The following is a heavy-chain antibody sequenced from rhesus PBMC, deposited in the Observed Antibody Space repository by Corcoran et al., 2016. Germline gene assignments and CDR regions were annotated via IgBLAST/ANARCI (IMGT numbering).Heavy chain of an antibody. D-gene: IGHD3-9*01. CDR3: ARDTV. Sequence: EVQLVESGGGLVQPGGSLRLSCAAPGFTFSSSALPWVRQASGKGLEWVGRIRGKSNNYETGYAASVKGRFTISRDDSKNTAYLQMNSLKTEDTAVYYCARDTVWGQGVLVTVSS. V-gene: IGHV3-118*01. J-gene: IGHJ4*01. CDR2: IRGKSNNYET. CDR1: GFTFSSSA.